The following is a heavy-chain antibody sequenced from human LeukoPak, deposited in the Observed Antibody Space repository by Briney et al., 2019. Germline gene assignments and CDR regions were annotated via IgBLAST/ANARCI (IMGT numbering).Heavy chain of an antibody. Sequence: SETLSLTCTVSGVSISSYYWSWIRQPPGKGLEWIGYIYYSGSTNYNPSLKSRVTISVDKSKNQFSLKLSSVTAADTAVYYCASSGDYGGPRGHAFDIWGKGTMVTVFS. V-gene: IGHV4-59*12. D-gene: IGHD4-17*01. J-gene: IGHJ3*02. CDR1: GVSISSYY. CDR3: ASSGDYGGPRGHAFDI. CDR2: IYYSGST.